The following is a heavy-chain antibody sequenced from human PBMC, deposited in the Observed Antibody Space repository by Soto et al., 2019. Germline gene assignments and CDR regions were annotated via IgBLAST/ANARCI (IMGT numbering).Heavy chain of an antibody. J-gene: IGHJ5*02. CDR2: INQGGSET. V-gene: IGHV3-7*03. CDR1: GFAFGSYW. Sequence: GGSLRLSCGASGFAFGSYWMGWVRQAPVKGLEWVAYINQGGSETYYVDSVRGRFTVSRDNARNSLDLRMNSLRADDTAVYYCARGSLYSSVWLNWFDPWGRGTLVTVSS. D-gene: IGHD6-19*01. CDR3: ARGSLYSSVWLNWFDP.